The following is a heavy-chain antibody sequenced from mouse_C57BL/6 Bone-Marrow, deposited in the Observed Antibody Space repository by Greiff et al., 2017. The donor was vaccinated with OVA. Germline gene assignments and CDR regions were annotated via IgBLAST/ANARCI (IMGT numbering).Heavy chain of an antibody. V-gene: IGHV1-81*01. D-gene: IGHD3-3*01. CDR2: IYPRSGNT. CDR1: GYTFTSYG. CDR3: ARRDGGNYFDY. J-gene: IGHJ2*01. Sequence: QVQLQQSGAELARPGASVKLSCKASGYTFTSYGISWVKQRTGQGLEWIGEIYPRSGNTYYNEKFKGKATLTADKSSSTAYMELRSLTSEDSAVYFCARRDGGNYFDYWGQGTTLTVSA.